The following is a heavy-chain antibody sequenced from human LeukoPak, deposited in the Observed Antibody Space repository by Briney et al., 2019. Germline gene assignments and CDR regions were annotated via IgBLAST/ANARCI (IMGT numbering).Heavy chain of an antibody. CDR1: GFTFSRYA. Sequence: GGSLRLSCAASGFTFSRYAMNWVRQAPGKGLEWVSTISGSGGGTYYADSVKGRFTISRDNSKNTLYLQMNSLRAEDTAVYYCARAQIDYWGQGTLVTVSS. J-gene: IGHJ4*02. CDR3: ARAQIDY. CDR2: ISGSGGGT. V-gene: IGHV3-23*01.